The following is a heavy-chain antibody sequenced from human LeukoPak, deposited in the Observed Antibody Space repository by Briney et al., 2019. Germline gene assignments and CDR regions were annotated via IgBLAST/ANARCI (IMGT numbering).Heavy chain of an antibody. V-gene: IGHV3-48*01. J-gene: IGHJ3*02. CDR3: ARGYCSSNTCYIAFDI. CDR2: ISSSGTTI. D-gene: IGHD2-2*02. Sequence: GGSLRLSCAASGFTFSSYSMNWVRQAPGKGLEWVSYISSSGTTIYYADSVKGRFTISRDNPKNSLYLQMNSLRAEDTAVYYCARGYCSSNTCYIAFDIWGQGTMVIVSS. CDR1: GFTFSSYS.